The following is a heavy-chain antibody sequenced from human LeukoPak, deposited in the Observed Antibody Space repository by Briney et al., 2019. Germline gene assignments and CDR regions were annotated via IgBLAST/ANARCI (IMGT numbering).Heavy chain of an antibody. CDR3: ARGYAPDILGY. V-gene: IGHV4-59*01. CDR2: IYYGGRT. D-gene: IGHD2-2*01. CDR1: GDSINTYY. Sequence: SETLSLTCTVSGDSINTYYWSWVRQPPGKGLELIGYIYYGGRTYYNPSLKSRVTISVDTSKNQFSLKLSSVTAADTAVYYCARGYAPDILGYWGQGTLVTVSS. J-gene: IGHJ4*02.